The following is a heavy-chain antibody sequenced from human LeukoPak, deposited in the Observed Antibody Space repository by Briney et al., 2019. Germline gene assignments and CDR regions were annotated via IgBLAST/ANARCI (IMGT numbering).Heavy chain of an antibody. CDR3: VRDSGDGDYEPLTH. D-gene: IGHD4-17*01. CDR1: GFTVSRNY. CDR2: IYSDGTT. J-gene: IGHJ4*02. V-gene: IGHV3-53*01. Sequence: PGGSLRLSCAASGFTVSRNYMSWVRQAPGKGLEFVSVIYSDGTTYNADSVKGRFTISRDNSKNTLYLQMNSLRAEDTAVYYCVRDSGDGDYEPLTHWGQGTLVTVSS.